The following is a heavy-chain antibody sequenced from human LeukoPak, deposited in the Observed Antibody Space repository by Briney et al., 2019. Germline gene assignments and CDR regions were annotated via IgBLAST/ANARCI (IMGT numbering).Heavy chain of an antibody. J-gene: IGHJ5*02. Sequence: ASVKVSCKASGYTFTSYGISWVRQAPGQGLEWMGWISAYNGNTNYAQKLQGRVTMTTDTSTSTAYMELRSLRSDDTAVYYCVRDERWGQLPPTGNWFDPWGQGTLVTVSS. V-gene: IGHV1-18*01. CDR2: ISAYNGNT. CDR3: VRDERWGQLPPTGNWFDP. CDR1: GYTFTSYG. D-gene: IGHD2-2*01.